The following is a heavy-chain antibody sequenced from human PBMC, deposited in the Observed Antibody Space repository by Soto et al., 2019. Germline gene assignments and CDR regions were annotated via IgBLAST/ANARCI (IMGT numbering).Heavy chain of an antibody. Sequence: PGGSLRLSCAASGFTFSSYAMSWVRQAPGKGLEWVSAISGSGGSTYYADSVKGRFTISRDNSKNTLYLQMNSLRAEDTAVYYCEKDPQWLPYNWFDPWGQGTLVTVS. J-gene: IGHJ5*02. V-gene: IGHV3-23*01. CDR3: EKDPQWLPYNWFDP. CDR2: ISGSGGST. D-gene: IGHD6-19*01. CDR1: GFTFSSYA.